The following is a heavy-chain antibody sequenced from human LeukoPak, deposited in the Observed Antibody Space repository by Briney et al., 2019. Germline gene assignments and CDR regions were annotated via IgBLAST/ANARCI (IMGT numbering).Heavy chain of an antibody. Sequence: ASVKVSCKASGYTFTSYGISWVRQAPGQGLEWMGWISAYNGNTNYAQKLQGRVTMTTDTSTSTAYMELRSLRSDDTAVYYCARDVELTPGYNYGMDVWGQGTTVTVSS. CDR2: ISAYNGNT. V-gene: IGHV1-18*01. CDR1: GYTFTSYG. J-gene: IGHJ6*02. CDR3: ARDVELTPGYNYGMDV. D-gene: IGHD1-26*01.